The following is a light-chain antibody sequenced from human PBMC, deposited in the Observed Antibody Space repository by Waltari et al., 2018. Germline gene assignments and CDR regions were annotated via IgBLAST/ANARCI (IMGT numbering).Light chain of an antibody. CDR3: SSYAASDTVI. CDR2: EVN. V-gene: IGLV2-8*01. Sequence: QSALTQLPSASGSPGQVITLPCTGTGGDLGPYNYVSWYQQHPGKAPKLIIYEVNKRPSGVPDRFSGSKSGNTASLTVSGLQVEDEADYYCSSYAASDTVIFGGGTKVTV. J-gene: IGLJ2*01. CDR1: GGDLGPYNY.